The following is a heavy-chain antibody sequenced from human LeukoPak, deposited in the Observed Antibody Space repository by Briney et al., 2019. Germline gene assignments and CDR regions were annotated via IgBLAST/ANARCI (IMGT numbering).Heavy chain of an antibody. V-gene: IGHV3-48*03. D-gene: IGHD5-12*01. Sequence: GGSLRLSCAASGFTFSSYEMNWVRQAPGKGLEWVSYISSSGSTIYYADSVKGRFTISRDNAKNSLCLQMNSLRAEDTAVYYCARDDIVATISQVPYGMDVWGKGTTVTVSS. CDR2: ISSSGSTI. J-gene: IGHJ6*04. CDR1: GFTFSSYE. CDR3: ARDDIVATISQVPYGMDV.